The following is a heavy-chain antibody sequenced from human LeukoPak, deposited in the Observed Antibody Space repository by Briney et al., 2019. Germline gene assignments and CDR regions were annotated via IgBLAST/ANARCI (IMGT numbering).Heavy chain of an antibody. J-gene: IGHJ3*02. V-gene: IGHV4-39*01. CDR2: IYYSGST. D-gene: IGHD3-22*01. CDR3: ARRRYYDSSGSPGWAFDI. CDR1: GGSISSSSYY. Sequence: SETLSLTCTVSGGSISSSSYYWGWLRQPPGQGLEWIVSIYYSGSTYYNPSLKSRVTISVDTSKNQFSLKLSSVTAADTAVYYCARRRYYDSSGSPGWAFDIWGQGTMVTVSS.